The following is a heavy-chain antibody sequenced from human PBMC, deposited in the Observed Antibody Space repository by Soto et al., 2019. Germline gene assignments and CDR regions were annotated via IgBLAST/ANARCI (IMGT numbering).Heavy chain of an antibody. J-gene: IGHJ4*02. CDR3: ARRLASGSPYFDY. V-gene: IGHV4-39*01. D-gene: IGHD3-10*01. CDR1: GGSISSSSYY. Sequence: SETLSLTCTVSGGSISSSSYYWGWIRQPPGKGLEWLGSIYYSGSTYYNPSLKSRVTISVDTSKNQVSLRLTSVTAADTAVYYCARRLASGSPYFDYWGQGTLVTVSS. CDR2: IYYSGST.